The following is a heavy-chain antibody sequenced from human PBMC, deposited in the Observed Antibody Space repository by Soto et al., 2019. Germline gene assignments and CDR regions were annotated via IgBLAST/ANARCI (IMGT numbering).Heavy chain of an antibody. CDR2: IYYSGST. CDR3: ARHRWFGELLYRPIGWFDP. V-gene: IGHV4-39*01. J-gene: IGHJ5*02. CDR1: GGSISSSSYY. Sequence: SETLSLTCTVSGGSISSSSYYWGWIRQPPGKGLEWIGSIYYSGSTYYNPSLKSRVTISVDTSKNQFSLKLSSVTAADTAVYYCARHRWFGELLYRPIGWFDPWGQGTLVTVSS. D-gene: IGHD3-10*01.